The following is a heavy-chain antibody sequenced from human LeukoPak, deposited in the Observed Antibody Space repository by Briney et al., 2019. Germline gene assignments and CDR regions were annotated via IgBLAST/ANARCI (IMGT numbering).Heavy chain of an antibody. V-gene: IGHV3-7*01. J-gene: IGHJ6*03. CDR2: IKQDGTKK. D-gene: IGHD2-2*02. CDR3: ARTGYCSTTSCFTSPPYMDV. CDR1: GFTFSSYW. Sequence: PGGSLRLSCAASGFTFSSYWMTWVRQAPGKGLEWVANIKQDGTKKYYVDSVKGRFTISRDNAKNSLYLQMDSLRAEDTAVYYCARTGYCSTTSCFTSPPYMDVWGKGTTVTVSS.